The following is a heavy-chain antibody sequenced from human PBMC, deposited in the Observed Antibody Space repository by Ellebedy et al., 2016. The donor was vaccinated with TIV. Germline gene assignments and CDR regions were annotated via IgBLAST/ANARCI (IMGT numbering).Heavy chain of an antibody. Sequence: GESLKISCTASAFTFSAYGMHWVRQAPGKGLEWVAVISHDGSKTYYADSVQGRLPISRDNSNNTLYLQMTSLRTEDTAVYYCAKERHPRHPRWMGPTYFDYWGQGTLVAVSS. CDR1: AFTFSAYG. D-gene: IGHD4-23*01. CDR2: ISHDGSKT. CDR3: AKERHPRHPRWMGPTYFDY. V-gene: IGHV3-30*18. J-gene: IGHJ4*02.